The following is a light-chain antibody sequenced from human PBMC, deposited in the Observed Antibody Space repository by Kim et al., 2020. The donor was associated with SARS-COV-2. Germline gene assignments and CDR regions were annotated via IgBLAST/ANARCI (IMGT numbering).Light chain of an antibody. V-gene: IGLV2-11*01. CDR3: CSYAGIHVI. J-gene: IGLJ2*01. Sequence: QSALTQPRSVSGSPGQSVTISCTGTSSDVGGYNYVSWYQQHPGKAPKLMIYDVSKRPSGVPDRFSGSKSGNTASLTISGLQADDVAYYYCCSYAGIHVIFGGGTQLTVL. CDR1: SSDVGGYNY. CDR2: DVS.